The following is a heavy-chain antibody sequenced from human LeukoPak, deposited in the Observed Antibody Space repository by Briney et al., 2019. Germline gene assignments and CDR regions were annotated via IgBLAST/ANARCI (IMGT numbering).Heavy chain of an antibody. J-gene: IGHJ4*02. CDR2: ISDSGGDT. D-gene: IGHD2-2*02. CDR3: AKTDCTSSSCYTIDS. V-gene: IGHV3-23*01. CDR1: GYTFTGYY. Sequence: ASVKVSCKASGYTFTGYYMRWVRQAPGRGLEWVSVISDSGGDTSYADSGKGRFTISRDNSKNTVHLQMNSLRVEDTAVYYCAKTDCTSSSCYTIDSWGQGTLVTVSS.